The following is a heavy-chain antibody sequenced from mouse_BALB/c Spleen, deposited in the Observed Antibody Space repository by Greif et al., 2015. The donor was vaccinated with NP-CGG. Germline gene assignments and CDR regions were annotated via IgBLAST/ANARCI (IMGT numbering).Heavy chain of an antibody. Sequence: QVQLQQSGPELVKPGASVKMSCKASGYTFTSYYIHWVKQRPGQGLEWIGWIYPGDGSTKYNEKFKGKTTLTADKSSSTAYMLLSSLTSEDSAIYFCAREGGDIYDGYFDYWGQGTTLTVSS. D-gene: IGHD2-3*01. CDR1: GYTFTSYY. CDR2: IYPGDGST. V-gene: IGHV1S56*01. J-gene: IGHJ2*01. CDR3: AREGGDIYDGYFDY.